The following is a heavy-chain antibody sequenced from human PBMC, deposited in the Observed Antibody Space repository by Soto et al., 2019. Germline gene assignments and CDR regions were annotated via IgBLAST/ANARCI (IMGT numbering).Heavy chain of an antibody. D-gene: IGHD3-10*02. Sequence: QVQLVQSGAEVKKPESSVKVSCKASGGTFSSYTISWVRQAPGQGLEWMGKIIPILGTANYAQKFQGRVTITADKSTSTAYMEMSSLRSEDTAVYYCARDFHYDLSGEANHWGQGTLVTVSS. CDR1: GGTFSSYT. CDR2: IIPILGTA. CDR3: ARDFHYDLSGEANH. J-gene: IGHJ5*02. V-gene: IGHV1-69*08.